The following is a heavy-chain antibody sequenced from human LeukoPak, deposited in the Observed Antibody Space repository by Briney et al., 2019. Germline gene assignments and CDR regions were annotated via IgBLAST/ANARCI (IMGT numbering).Heavy chain of an antibody. CDR2: ISGSGSST. CDR3: TRDLVLGSGSYGH. V-gene: IGHV3-23*01. D-gene: IGHD3-10*01. CDR1: GFTFSTYV. Sequence: SRGSLRLSCAASGFTFSTYVMSWVRQAPGKGLEWVSAISGSGSSTYYADSVKGRFTISRDDATNTVYLQMNSLRADDTAIYFCTRDLVLGSGSYGHWGQGALVTVS. J-gene: IGHJ1*01.